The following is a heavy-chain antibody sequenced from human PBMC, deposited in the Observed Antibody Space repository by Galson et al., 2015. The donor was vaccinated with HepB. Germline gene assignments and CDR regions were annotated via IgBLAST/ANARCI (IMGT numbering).Heavy chain of an antibody. CDR1: GFTFSGSA. CDR2: IRSKTNNYAT. CDR3: TRLGDLSEYSSR. Sequence: SLRLSCAASGFTFSGSAIHWVRQASGKGPEWVGRIRSKTNNYATSYVPSLKGRFTISRDDSKNMAYLHMKSLKTEDTAVYYCTRLGDLSEYSSRWGQGTLVTVSS. V-gene: IGHV3-73*01. D-gene: IGHD6-13*01. J-gene: IGHJ4*02.